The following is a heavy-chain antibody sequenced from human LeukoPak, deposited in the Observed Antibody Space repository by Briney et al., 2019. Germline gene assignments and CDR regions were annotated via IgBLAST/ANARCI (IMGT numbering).Heavy chain of an antibody. J-gene: IGHJ4*02. CDR1: GFTVSSNY. CDR3: AKDPSPYCGGDCYSS. V-gene: IGHV3-23*01. CDR2: ISGSGGST. Sequence: PGGSLRLSCAASGFTVSSNYMSWVRQAPGKGLEWVSAISGSGGSTYYADSVKGRFTISRDNSKNTLYLQMNSLRAEDTAVYYCAKDPSPYCGGDCYSSWGQGTLVTVSS. D-gene: IGHD2-21*02.